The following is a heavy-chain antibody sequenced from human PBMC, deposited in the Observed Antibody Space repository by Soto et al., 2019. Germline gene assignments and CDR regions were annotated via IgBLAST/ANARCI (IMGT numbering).Heavy chain of an antibody. CDR1: GGSISSSSYY. CDR3: ARHNYYGSGSYYLRHPFDY. D-gene: IGHD3-10*01. CDR2: IYYSGST. Sequence: QLQLQESGPGLVKPSETLSLTCTVSGGSISSSSYYWGWIRQPPGKGLEWIGSIYYSGSTYYNPSLKSRVTISVDTSKNQFSLKLSSVTAADTAVYYCARHNYYGSGSYYLRHPFDYWGQGTLVTVSS. J-gene: IGHJ4*02. V-gene: IGHV4-39*01.